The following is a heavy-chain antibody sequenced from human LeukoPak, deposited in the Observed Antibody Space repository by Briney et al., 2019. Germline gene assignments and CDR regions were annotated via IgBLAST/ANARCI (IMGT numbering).Heavy chain of an antibody. J-gene: IGHJ6*03. Sequence: GGSLRLSCAASGFSLSRYWMSWVRQAPGKGLEWVANMKQDGSEKKYVDSVKGRFTISRDNTKNSLYLQMNSLRAEDTAVYYCARDGGSSWYWGTSYYYMDVWGKGTTVTVSS. CDR3: ARDGGSSWYWGTSYYYMDV. CDR2: MKQDGSEK. D-gene: IGHD6-13*01. V-gene: IGHV3-7*01. CDR1: GFSLSRYW.